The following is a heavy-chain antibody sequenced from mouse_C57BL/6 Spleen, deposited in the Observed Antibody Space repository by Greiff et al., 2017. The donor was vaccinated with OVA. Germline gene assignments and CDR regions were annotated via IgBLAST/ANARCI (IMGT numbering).Heavy chain of an antibody. J-gene: IGHJ3*01. CDR2: ISDGGSYT. CDR1: GFTFSSYA. D-gene: IGHD1-1*01. Sequence: EVKLMESGGGLVKPGGSLKLSCAASGFTFSSYAMSWVRQTPEKRLEWVATISDGGSYTYYPDNVKGRFTISRDNAKNNLYLQMSHLKSEDTAMYYCARGRGSSPAWFAYWGQGTLVTVSA. CDR3: ARGRGSSPAWFAY. V-gene: IGHV5-4*03.